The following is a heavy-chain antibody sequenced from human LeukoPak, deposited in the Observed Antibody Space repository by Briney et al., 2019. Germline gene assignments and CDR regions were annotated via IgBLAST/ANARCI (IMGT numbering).Heavy chain of an antibody. CDR3: ARTLEYMDV. V-gene: IGHV4-59*12. CDR2: IYYSGST. J-gene: IGHJ6*03. Sequence: PSETLSLTCTVSGGSISSYYWSWIRQPPGKGLEWIGYIYYSGSTNYNPSLKSRVTMSVDTSKNQFSLKLRSVTAADTAVYYCARTLEYMDVWGKGTTVTISS. CDR1: GGSISSYY.